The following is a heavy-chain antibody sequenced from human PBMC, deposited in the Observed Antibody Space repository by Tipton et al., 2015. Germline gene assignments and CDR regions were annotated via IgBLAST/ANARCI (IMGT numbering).Heavy chain of an antibody. CDR3: AREGSSWYFGVY. J-gene: IGHJ4*02. Sequence: GSLRLSCAASGFTFSNYYMSWVRQAPGKGLEWVAGIDWNGGRTGYADSVKGRFIISRDNAQNSLFLQLNSLTAEDTAFYYCAREGSSWYFGVYWGQGTLVSVSS. D-gene: IGHD6-13*01. CDR1: GFTFSNYY. V-gene: IGHV3-20*04. CDR2: IDWNGGRT.